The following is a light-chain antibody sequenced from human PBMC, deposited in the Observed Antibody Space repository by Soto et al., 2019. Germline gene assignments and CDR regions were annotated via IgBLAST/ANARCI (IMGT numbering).Light chain of an antibody. CDR1: SSNIGSNT. Sequence: HSVLTQPPSASGTPGQRVTISCSGSSSNIGSNTVHWYQQLPGTAPKLRIYSNNQRPSGVPDRFSGSKSGPSASLAISGLQSEYEGDYYWAASDACLNGHVVFGGRTKLTVL. V-gene: IGLV1-44*01. CDR3: AASDACLNGHVV. J-gene: IGLJ2*01. CDR2: SNN.